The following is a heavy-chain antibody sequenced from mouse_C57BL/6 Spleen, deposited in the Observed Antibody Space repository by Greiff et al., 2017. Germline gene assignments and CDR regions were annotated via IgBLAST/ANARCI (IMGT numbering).Heavy chain of an antibody. CDR2: IYPGDGDT. CDR1: GYAFSSSW. V-gene: IGHV1-82*01. CDR3: ARDSLFDY. D-gene: IGHD6-1*01. Sequence: VQRVESGPELVKPGASVKISCKASGYAFSSSWMNWVKQRPGKGLEWIGRIYPGDGDTNYNGKFKGKATLTADKSSSTAYMQLSSLTSEDSAVYFCARDSLFDYWGQGTTLTVSS. J-gene: IGHJ2*01.